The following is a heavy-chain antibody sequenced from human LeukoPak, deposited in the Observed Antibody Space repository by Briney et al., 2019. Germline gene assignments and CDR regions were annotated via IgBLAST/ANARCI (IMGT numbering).Heavy chain of an antibody. V-gene: IGHV1-69*04. CDR3: ARKGYSNYVLDY. Sequence: ASVKVSCKASGGTFSSYAISWVRQAPGQGLEWMGRIIPILGIANYAQKFQGRVTITTDESTSTAYMELSSLRSEDTAVYYCARKGYSNYVLDYWGQGTLVTVSS. D-gene: IGHD4-11*01. J-gene: IGHJ4*02. CDR1: GGTFSSYA. CDR2: IIPILGIA.